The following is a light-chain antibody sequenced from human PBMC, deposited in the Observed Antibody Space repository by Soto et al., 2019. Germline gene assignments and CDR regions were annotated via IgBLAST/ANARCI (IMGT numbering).Light chain of an antibody. V-gene: IGKV3-15*01. CDR1: QSVRSN. J-gene: IGKJ1*01. Sequence: EIVMTQSPATLSVSPGERATLSCRASQSVRSNLAWYLQKPGQAPRLLIYGASTRATGIPARFSGSGSGTEFTLTISSLQSEDFAVYYCQQYNNWPWTFGQGTKVDIK. CDR2: GAS. CDR3: QQYNNWPWT.